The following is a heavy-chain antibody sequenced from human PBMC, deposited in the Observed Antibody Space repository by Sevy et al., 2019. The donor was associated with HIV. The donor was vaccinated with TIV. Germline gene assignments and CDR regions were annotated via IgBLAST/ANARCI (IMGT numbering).Heavy chain of an antibody. J-gene: IGHJ4*02. CDR1: GASISSGTYY. D-gene: IGHD3-22*01. CDR2: VYTSGST. V-gene: IGHV4-61*02. CDR3: ARVGRYYDSRGNSSTAYYFDY. Sequence: SETLSLTCTVSGASISSGTYYWSWVRQPTGKGLEWIGRVYTSGSTNYNPSLKSRVTISVDTSKSQFSLKLRSVTAADTAIYYCARVGRYYDSRGNSSTAYYFDYWGQGTLVTVSS.